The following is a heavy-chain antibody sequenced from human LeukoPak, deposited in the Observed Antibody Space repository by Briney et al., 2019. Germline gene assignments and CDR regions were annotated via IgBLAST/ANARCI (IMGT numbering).Heavy chain of an antibody. CDR1: GGSFSGYY. CDR2: INHSGST. V-gene: IGHV4-34*01. D-gene: IGHD3-10*01. J-gene: IGHJ4*02. Sequence: PSETLSLTCAVYGGSFSGYYWSWIRQPPGKGLEWIGEINHSGSTNYNPSLKSRVTISVDTSKNQFSLRLTSATAADTAVYYCARVTYNGYQHFDYWGQGNLVTVS. CDR3: ARVTYNGYQHFDY.